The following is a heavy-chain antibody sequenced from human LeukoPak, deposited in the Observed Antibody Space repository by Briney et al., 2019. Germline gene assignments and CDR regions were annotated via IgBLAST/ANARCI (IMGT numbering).Heavy chain of an antibody. V-gene: IGHV4-59*01. CDR1: GASIRSYY. Sequence: SETLSLTCNVPGASIRSYYRSWIRQSPGKGLEWIGSITYSGNTELNPSLRSRVTMSSDPPKSQFSLKLSSVTTADTALYYCAQQVVGTSNSFDMWGQGTMVTVSS. CDR3: AQQVVGTSNSFDM. J-gene: IGHJ3*02. D-gene: IGHD2-15*01. CDR2: ITYSGNT.